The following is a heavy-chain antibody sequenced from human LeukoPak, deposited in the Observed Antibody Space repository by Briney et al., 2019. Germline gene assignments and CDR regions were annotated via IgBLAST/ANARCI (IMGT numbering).Heavy chain of an antibody. CDR3: ARASGSSDFDY. J-gene: IGHJ4*02. CDR2: IYYSGST. D-gene: IGHD1-26*01. V-gene: IGHV4-59*01. Sequence: SETLSLTCTVSGGSISSYYWSWIRQPPGKGLEWIGYIYYSGSTNYNPPLKSRVTISVDTSKNQFSLKLSSVTAADTAVYYCARASGSSDFDYWGQGTLVTVSS. CDR1: GGSISSYY.